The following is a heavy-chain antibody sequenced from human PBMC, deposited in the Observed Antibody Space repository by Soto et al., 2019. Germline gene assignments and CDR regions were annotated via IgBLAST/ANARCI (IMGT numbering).Heavy chain of an antibody. CDR3: ARGRRFLTGYYRQHGGWFDP. CDR1: GFTFSNYW. Sequence: GGSLRLSCAASGFTFSNYWMTWVRQAPGRGLEWVANIKQDGSEKIFVDSVKGRFTISRDNAKNSLYLQMNSLRAADTAVYYCARGRRFLTGYYRQHGGWFDPWGQGTLVNVSS. J-gene: IGHJ5*02. CDR2: IKQDGSEK. V-gene: IGHV3-7*01. D-gene: IGHD3-9*01.